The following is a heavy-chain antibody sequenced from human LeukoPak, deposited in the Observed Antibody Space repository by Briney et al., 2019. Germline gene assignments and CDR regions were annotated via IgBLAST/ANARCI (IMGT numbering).Heavy chain of an antibody. V-gene: IGHV1-8*01. CDR3: ARGDYHSYYGSGSYNY. J-gene: IGHJ4*02. CDR2: MNPNTGNT. D-gene: IGHD3-10*01. Sequence: ASVKVSCKASGYTFTSYDINWVRQAAGQGLEWMGRMNPNTGNTGYAQKFQGRVTMTRNTSKSTAYMELSSLRSEDTAVYYCARGDYHSYYGSGSYNYWGQGTLVTVSS. CDR1: GYTFTSYD.